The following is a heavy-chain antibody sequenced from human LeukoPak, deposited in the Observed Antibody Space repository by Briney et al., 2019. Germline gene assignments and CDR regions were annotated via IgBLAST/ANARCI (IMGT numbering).Heavy chain of an antibody. CDR3: ARGASSQGWILCRFDP. V-gene: IGHV4-34*01. Sequence: SETLSLTCAVYGGSVSDHYWSWIRQPPGKGLEWIGDINHSGSTNYNPSLKSRVTISVDTSKNQFSLKVTSVTAADTAVYYCARGASSQGWILCRFDPWGQGTLVTVSS. CDR2: INHSGST. CDR1: GGSVSDHY. J-gene: IGHJ5*02. D-gene: IGHD2-2*03.